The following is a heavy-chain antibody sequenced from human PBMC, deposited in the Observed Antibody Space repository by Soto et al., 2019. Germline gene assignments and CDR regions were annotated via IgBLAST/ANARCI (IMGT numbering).Heavy chain of an antibody. D-gene: IGHD6-6*01. CDR3: ARDSRGGAARRPTFYY. CDR1: GFTFSSFE. V-gene: IGHV3-48*03. CDR2: IGRSGETI. Sequence: GGSLRLSCVGSGFTFSSFEMDWVRQTPGKGLEGRSYIGRSGETIYYADSVKGGFTIYRANAKGSLLLQMNGMRDEDTGIYYCARDSRGGAARRPTFYYWGRGTLVPVSS. J-gene: IGHJ4*02.